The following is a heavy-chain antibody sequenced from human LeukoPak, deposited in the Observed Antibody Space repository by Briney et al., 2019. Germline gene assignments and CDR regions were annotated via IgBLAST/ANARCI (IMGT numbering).Heavy chain of an antibody. Sequence: PGGSLRLSCVSSGFSFSSYEMNWVRQAPGKGLEWVSFISTSGSTIYYADSVNGRFTTSRDDAKNSLWLQMNSLRAEDTAVYYCARDGEYTGNDLDYWGQGTLVTVSS. D-gene: IGHD3-10*01. J-gene: IGHJ4*02. CDR1: GFSFSSYE. CDR2: ISTSGSTI. V-gene: IGHV3-48*03. CDR3: ARDGEYTGNDLDY.